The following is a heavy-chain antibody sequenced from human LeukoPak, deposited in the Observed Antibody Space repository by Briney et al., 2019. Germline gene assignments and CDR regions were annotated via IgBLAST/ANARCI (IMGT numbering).Heavy chain of an antibody. CDR3: AREWKQLAFDY. D-gene: IGHD6-6*01. V-gene: IGHV4-59*01. J-gene: IGHJ4*02. CDR1: GFTFSSY. CDR2: IYYSGST. Sequence: GSLRLSCAASGFTFSSYWSWIRQPPGKGLEWIGYIYYSGSTNYNPSLKSRVTISVDTAKNQFSLKLSSVTAADTAVYYCAREWKQLAFDYWGQGTLVTVSS.